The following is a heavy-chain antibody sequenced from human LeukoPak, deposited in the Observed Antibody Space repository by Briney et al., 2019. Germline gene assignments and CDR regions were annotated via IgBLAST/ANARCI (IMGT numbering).Heavy chain of an antibody. V-gene: IGHV4-30-4*07. D-gene: IGHD3-22*01. CDR2: VYYSGNT. J-gene: IGHJ4*02. CDR3: ARSVMDSSDFYYFDY. Sequence: SETLSLTCTVSGGSINNDDYSWSWIRQPPGKGLEWIGYVYYSGNTYYNPSLKSRVTISVDTSKNQFSLKLTSVTAADTAVYYCARSVMDSSDFYYFDYWGQGTLVTVSS. CDR1: GGSINNDDYS.